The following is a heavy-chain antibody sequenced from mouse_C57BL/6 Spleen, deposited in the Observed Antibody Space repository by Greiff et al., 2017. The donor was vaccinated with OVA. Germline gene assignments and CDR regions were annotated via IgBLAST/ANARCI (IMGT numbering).Heavy chain of an antibody. J-gene: IGHJ2*01. CDR3: ARWTGTMYYFDY. V-gene: IGHV1-82*01. D-gene: IGHD4-1*01. Sequence: VKLVESGPELVKPGASVKISCKASGYAFSSSWMNWVKQRPGKGLEWIGRIYPGDGDTNYNGKFKGKATLTADKSSSTAYMQLSSLTSEDSAVYFCARWTGTMYYFDYWGQGTTLTVSA. CDR2: IYPGDGDT. CDR1: GYAFSSSW.